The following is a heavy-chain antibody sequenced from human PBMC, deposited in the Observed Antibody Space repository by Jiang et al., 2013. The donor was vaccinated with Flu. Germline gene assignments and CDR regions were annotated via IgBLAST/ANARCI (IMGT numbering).Heavy chain of an antibody. Sequence: GAEVKKPGESLEISCKGSGYSFTNYWIGWVRQMPGRGLEWMGLIDPRDSSTRYSPSFQGQVTISADKSITTAYLQWTSLKTSDSATYYCARDFGGNTFFDRWGQGTLLTVSS. CDR2: IDPRDSST. CDR3: ARDFGGNTFFDR. V-gene: IGHV5-51*01. D-gene: IGHD4-23*01. CDR1: GYSFTNYW. J-gene: IGHJ4*02.